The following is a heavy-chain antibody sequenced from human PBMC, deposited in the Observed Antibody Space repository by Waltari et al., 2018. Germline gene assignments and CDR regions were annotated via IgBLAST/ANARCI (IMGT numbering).Heavy chain of an antibody. CDR2: VHFSGKT. CDR3: ARDRGSGLFLDS. D-gene: IGHD2-15*01. V-gene: IGHV4-4*02. J-gene: IGHJ4*02. CDR1: GDSMSTSYW. Sequence: QLQLQESGPGLVKPSGTLSLTCAVSGDSMSTSYWWSWVRQVPGKGLDGIGQVHFSGKTNYNPSFASRVAVSLDAYNKQFSLKVTSATAADTAVYYCARDRGSGLFLDSWGPGTLVTVSP.